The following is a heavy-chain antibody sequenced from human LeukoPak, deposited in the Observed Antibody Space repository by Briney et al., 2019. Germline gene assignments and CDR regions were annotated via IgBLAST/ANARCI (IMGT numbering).Heavy chain of an antibody. J-gene: IGHJ3*02. CDR1: GFTFSSYE. CDR3: ARVAVGGTRAFDI. V-gene: IGHV3-48*03. Sequence: GGSLRLSCAASGFTFSSYEMNWVRQAPGKGLEWVSYISSSGSTIYYADSVKGRFTISRDNAKNSLYLQMNSLRAEDTAVYYCARVAVGGTRAFDIWGQGTTVTVSS. CDR2: ISSSGSTI. D-gene: IGHD6-19*01.